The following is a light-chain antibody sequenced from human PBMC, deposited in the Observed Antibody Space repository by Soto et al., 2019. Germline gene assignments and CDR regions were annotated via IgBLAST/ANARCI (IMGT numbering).Light chain of an antibody. V-gene: IGLV7-46*01. CDR1: TGDVTSGHY. Sequence: QAVVTQEPSLTVSPGGTVTLTCGSSTGDVTSGHYPYWFQQKPGQALRTLIYDTSDKHSWTPARFSGSLLGGKAALTLSGAQPEDEAEYYCLLSYSGAQRVFGGGTKLTVL. CDR3: LLSYSGAQRV. CDR2: DTS. J-gene: IGLJ2*01.